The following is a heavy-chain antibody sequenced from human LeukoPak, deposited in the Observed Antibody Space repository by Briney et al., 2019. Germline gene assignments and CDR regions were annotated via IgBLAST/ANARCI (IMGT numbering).Heavy chain of an antibody. Sequence: GGSLRLSCAASGFTITNYWMSWVRQAPGKGPEWVANIKQDGSEEYYAASVKGRFTISRDNGKNSLNLQMNSLRAEDTAVYYCARWAGVTDYWGQGTLVTVSS. J-gene: IGHJ4*02. CDR2: IKQDGSEE. CDR1: GFTITNYW. CDR3: ARWAGVTDY. D-gene: IGHD5-18*01. V-gene: IGHV3-7*01.